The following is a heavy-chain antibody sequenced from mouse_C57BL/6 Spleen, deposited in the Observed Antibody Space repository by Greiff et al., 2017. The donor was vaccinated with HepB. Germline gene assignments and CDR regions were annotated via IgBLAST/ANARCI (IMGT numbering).Heavy chain of an antibody. CDR2: IRNKANNHAT. CDR3: TRSGARLGFFDY. J-gene: IGHJ2*01. CDR1: GFTFSDAW. V-gene: IGHV6-6*01. Sequence: EVKLMESGGGLVQPGGSMKLSCAASGFTFSDAWMDWVRQSPETGLEWVAEIRNKANNHATYYAESVKGRFTISRDDSKSSVYLQMNSLRAEDTGIYYCTRSGARLGFFDYWGQGTTLTVPS.